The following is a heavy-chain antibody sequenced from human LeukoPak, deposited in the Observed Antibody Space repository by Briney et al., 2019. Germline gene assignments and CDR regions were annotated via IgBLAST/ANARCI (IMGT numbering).Heavy chain of an antibody. CDR3: AKENDFWSGYLTPKFDP. CDR1: GFTFSSYA. CDR2: VSGSGGST. V-gene: IGHV3-23*01. J-gene: IGHJ5*02. Sequence: GGSLRLSCAASGFTFSSYAMSWVRQAPGKGLECVSAVSGSGGSTYYADSVKGRFTISRDNSKNTLYLQMNSLRAEDTAVYYCAKENDFWSGYLTPKFDPWGQGTLVTVSS. D-gene: IGHD3-3*01.